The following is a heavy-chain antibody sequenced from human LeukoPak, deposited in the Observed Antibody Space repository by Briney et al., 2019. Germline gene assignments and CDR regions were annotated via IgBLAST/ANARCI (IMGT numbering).Heavy chain of an antibody. CDR1: GGTFSSYA. D-gene: IGHD1-26*01. CDR3: ATLVTKWEPTDY. CDR2: ITHIFGTA. J-gene: IGHJ4*02. V-gene: IGHV1-69*05. Sequence: AVKVSCEASGGTFSSYAISWGRQAPGQGRERRGGITHIFGTANYAQKFQGRVTITTDESTTTAYTELSSLRSEDTAVYYCATLVTKWEPTDYWGQGTLVTVSS.